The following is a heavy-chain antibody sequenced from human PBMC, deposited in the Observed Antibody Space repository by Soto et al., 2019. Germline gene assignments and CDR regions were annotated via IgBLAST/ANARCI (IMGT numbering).Heavy chain of an antibody. CDR2: IYYSGST. D-gene: IGHD4-17*01. Sequence: QLQLQESGPGLVKPSETLSLTCTVSGGSISSSSYYWGWIRQPPGKGLEWIGSIYYSGSTYYNPSLKSRVTISVDTSKNQFSLKLSSVTAADTAVYYCARSEREDYLRAFDIWGQGTMVTVSS. CDR3: ARSEREDYLRAFDI. V-gene: IGHV4-39*01. CDR1: GGSISSSSYY. J-gene: IGHJ3*02.